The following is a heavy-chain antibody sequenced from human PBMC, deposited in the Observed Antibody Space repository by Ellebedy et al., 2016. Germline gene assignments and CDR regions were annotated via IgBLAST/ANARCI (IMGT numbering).Heavy chain of an antibody. CDR1: DGSVSSGSYY. CDR2: IYYSGST. V-gene: IGHV4-61*01. Sequence: GSLRLXXTVSDGSVSSGSYYWSWIRQPPGKGLEWIGNIYYSGSTNYNPSLKSRVTISVDTSKNQFSLKLTSVTAADTAVYYCARDRVVRGVIIHYYAMDVWGQGTTVTVSS. CDR3: ARDRVVRGVIIHYYAMDV. D-gene: IGHD3-10*01. J-gene: IGHJ6*02.